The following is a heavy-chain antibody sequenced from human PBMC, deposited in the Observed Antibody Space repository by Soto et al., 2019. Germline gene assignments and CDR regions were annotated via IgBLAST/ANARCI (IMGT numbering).Heavy chain of an antibody. D-gene: IGHD2-15*01. J-gene: IGHJ5*01. V-gene: IGHV1-46*03. CDR1: GYTFTSDY. Sequence: ASVKVSCKASGYTFTSDYMHWVRQAPGQGLEWMGIINPIGSTNYAQKFQGRVTMTRDTSTSTVYMELSSLRSEDTAVYYCTRVYCSGGSCYSIDSWGQGILVTVSS. CDR2: INPIGST. CDR3: TRVYCSGGSCYSIDS.